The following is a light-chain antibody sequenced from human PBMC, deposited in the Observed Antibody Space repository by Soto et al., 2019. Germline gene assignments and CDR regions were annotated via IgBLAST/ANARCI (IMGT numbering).Light chain of an antibody. Sequence: QSALTQPASVSGSPGQSITISCTGTSSDVGNYNLVSWYQQHPGKAPKLMIYEGSKRPSGVSDRFSGSKSGNTASLTISGLQAEDEADYYCCSYAGSSRVFGGGTKLTV. CDR1: SSDVGNYNL. CDR2: EGS. V-gene: IGLV2-23*01. CDR3: CSYAGSSRV. J-gene: IGLJ3*02.